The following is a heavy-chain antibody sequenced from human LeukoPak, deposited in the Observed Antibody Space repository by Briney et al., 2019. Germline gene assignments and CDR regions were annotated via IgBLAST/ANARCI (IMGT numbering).Heavy chain of an antibody. CDR3: ARVGGPVPAALEDAFDL. CDR2: VYTSGSP. D-gene: IGHD6-6*01. V-gene: IGHV4-4*07. J-gene: IGHJ4*02. Sequence: SETLSLTCNVSGASINTYYWSWIRQSAGGGLEFIGRVYTSGSPDYNPSLKSRVAMSADTSKNQFSLKLRSVTAADTALYFCARVGGPVPAALEDAFDLWGQGILVTV. CDR1: GASINTYY.